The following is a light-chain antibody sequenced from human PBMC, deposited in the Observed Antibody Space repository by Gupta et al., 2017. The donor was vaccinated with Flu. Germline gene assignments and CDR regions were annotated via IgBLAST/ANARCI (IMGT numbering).Light chain of an antibody. CDR3: QQYSDWPPYT. CDR2: GAS. CDR1: QSVGSN. J-gene: IGKJ2*01. V-gene: IGKV3-15*01. Sequence: EIVMKQSPATLSVSPGERATLSCRASQSVGSNLAWYQQKPGQAPRLLIYGASTRATGIPARFTGSGSGTEFTLTISSLQSEDFAVYYCQQYSDWPPYTFGQGTKVEIK.